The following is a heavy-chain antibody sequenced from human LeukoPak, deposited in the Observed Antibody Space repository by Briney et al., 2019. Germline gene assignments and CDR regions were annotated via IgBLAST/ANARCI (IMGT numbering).Heavy chain of an antibody. CDR1: GYTFTSYD. J-gene: IGHJ6*03. CDR3: ARGRTCGGDCYSRRPHYYYYYMDV. CDR2: MNPNSGNT. V-gene: IGHV1-8*02. D-gene: IGHD2-21*02. Sequence: GASVKVSCKASGYTFTSYDINWVRQATGQGLEWMGWMNPNSGNTGYAQKFQGRVTTTRNTSISTAYMELSSLRSEDTAVYYCARGRTCGGDCYSRRPHYYYYYMDVWGKGTTVTVSS.